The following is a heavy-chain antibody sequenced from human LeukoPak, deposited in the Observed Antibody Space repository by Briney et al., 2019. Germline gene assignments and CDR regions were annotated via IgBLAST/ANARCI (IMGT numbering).Heavy chain of an antibody. CDR3: TADFVVPQITLDDWGNGAFDI. V-gene: IGHV3-15*01. D-gene: IGHD3-16*01. CDR1: GFTFSNAW. J-gene: IGHJ3*02. CDR2: IKSKTDGGTT. Sequence: GGSLRLSCAASGFTFSNAWMSWVRQAPGKGLEWVGRIKSKTDGGTTDYAAPVKGRFTISRDDSKNTLYLQMNSLKTEDTAVYYCTADFVVPQITLDDWGNGAFDIWGQGTMVTVSS.